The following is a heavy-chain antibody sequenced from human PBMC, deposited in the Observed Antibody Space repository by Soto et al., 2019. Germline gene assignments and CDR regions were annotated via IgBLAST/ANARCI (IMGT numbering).Heavy chain of an antibody. J-gene: IGHJ4*02. V-gene: IGHV4-34*01. CDR2: INHSGST. Sequence: SETLSLTCAVYGGSFSGYYWSWIRQPPGKGLEWIGEINHSGSTNYNPSLKSRVLISVDKSQNQFFLKLTSVTAADTAVYFCARGERQQQRDSWGQGTLVTVSS. D-gene: IGHD6-13*01. CDR1: GGSFSGYY. CDR3: ARGERQQQRDS.